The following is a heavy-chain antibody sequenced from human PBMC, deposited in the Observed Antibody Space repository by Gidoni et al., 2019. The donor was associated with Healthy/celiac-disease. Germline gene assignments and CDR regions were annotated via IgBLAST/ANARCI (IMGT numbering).Heavy chain of an antibody. CDR2: INQDGTEK. D-gene: IGHD5-12*01. CDR3: ARGKGMATIF. J-gene: IGHJ6*02. V-gene: IGHV3-7*01. Sequence: EVQLVESGGGLVQPGGSLRLSCAASGFTFRSNWMIWFRQAPGKGLEWVANINQDGTEKFYVDSVKGRFTISRDNAKNSMYLQMNSLRAEDTAVYYCARGKGMATIFWGQGTTVTVSS. CDR1: GFTFRSNW.